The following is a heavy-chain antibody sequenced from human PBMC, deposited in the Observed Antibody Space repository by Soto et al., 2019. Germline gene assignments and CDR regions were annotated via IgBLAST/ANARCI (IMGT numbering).Heavy chain of an antibody. Sequence: QVQLVQSGAEVKKPGSSVKVSCTASGGSLRNSVISWVRQAPAQRLEWMGGVIPILGTANYAQKFQGRVTMTANEATITAYMDLSSLTPDDTAVYYCARLGHPGHWGPGTLVIVSS. CDR1: GGSLRNSV. CDR2: VIPILGTA. J-gene: IGHJ4*02. CDR3: ARLGHPGH. V-gene: IGHV1-69*01.